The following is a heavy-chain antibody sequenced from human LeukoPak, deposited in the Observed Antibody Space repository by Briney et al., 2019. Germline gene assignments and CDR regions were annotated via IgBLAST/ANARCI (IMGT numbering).Heavy chain of an antibody. CDR1: GGSISSGDYY. Sequence: PSETLSLTCTVSGGSISSGDYYWSGIRQPPGKGLEWIGYIYYSGSTYYNPSLKSRVTISVDTSKDQFSLKLSSVTAADTAVYYCARQHTAMGTYYYYGMDVWGQGTTVTVSS. CDR3: ARQHTAMGTYYYYGMDV. D-gene: IGHD5-18*01. V-gene: IGHV4-30-4*01. CDR2: IYYSGST. J-gene: IGHJ6*02.